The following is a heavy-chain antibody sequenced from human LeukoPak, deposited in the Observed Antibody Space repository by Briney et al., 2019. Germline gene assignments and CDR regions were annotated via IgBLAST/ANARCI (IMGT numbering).Heavy chain of an antibody. J-gene: IGHJ4*02. CDR2: IYTSGST. D-gene: IGHD1-26*01. Sequence: SETLSLTCTVSGGSISSYYWSWIRQPPGKGLEWIEYIYTSGSTNYNPSLKSRVTISVDTSKNQFSLKLSSVTAADTAVYYCARDSGSYIDYWGQGTLVTVSS. CDR1: GGSISSYY. V-gene: IGHV4-4*09. CDR3: ARDSGSYIDY.